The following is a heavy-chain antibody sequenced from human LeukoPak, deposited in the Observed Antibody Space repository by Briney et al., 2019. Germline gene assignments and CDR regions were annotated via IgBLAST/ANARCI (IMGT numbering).Heavy chain of an antibody. CDR3: ARDISSGWYSGWFDP. J-gene: IGHJ5*02. D-gene: IGHD6-19*01. V-gene: IGHV4-4*07. Sequence: SETLSLTCTVSGGSISSYYWSWIRQPAGKGLEWIGRIYTSGSTNYNPSLKSRVTMSVDTSKNQFSLKLSSVTAADTAVYYCARDISSGWYSGWFDPWGQGTLVTVSS. CDR1: GGSISSYY. CDR2: IYTSGST.